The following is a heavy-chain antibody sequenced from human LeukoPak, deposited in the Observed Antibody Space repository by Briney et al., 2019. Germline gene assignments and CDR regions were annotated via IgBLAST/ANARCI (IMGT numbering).Heavy chain of an antibody. CDR2: IYYSGST. V-gene: IGHV4-39*01. CDR1: GGSISSSSYY. D-gene: IGHD2-21*02. Sequence: PSGTLSLTCTVSGGSISSSSYYWGWIRQPPGKGLEWIGSIYYSGSTYYNPSLKSRVTISVDTSKNQFSLKLSSVTAADTAVYYCARRGRGDEFDYWGQGTLVTVSS. J-gene: IGHJ4*02. CDR3: ARRGRGDEFDY.